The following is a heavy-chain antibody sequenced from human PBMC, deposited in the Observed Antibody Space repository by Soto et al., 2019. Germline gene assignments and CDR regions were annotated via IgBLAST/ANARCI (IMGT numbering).Heavy chain of an antibody. CDR2: IYYSGST. D-gene: IGHD2-15*01. Sequence: SETLSLTCTVSGGSISSYYWSWIRQPPGKGLEWIGYIYYSGSTNYNPSLKSRVTISVDTSKNQFSLKLSSVTAADTAVYYCARDKGSCSGGSCYSGMDWFDPWGQGTLVTVS. CDR1: GGSISSYY. J-gene: IGHJ5*02. CDR3: ARDKGSCSGGSCYSGMDWFDP. V-gene: IGHV4-59*01.